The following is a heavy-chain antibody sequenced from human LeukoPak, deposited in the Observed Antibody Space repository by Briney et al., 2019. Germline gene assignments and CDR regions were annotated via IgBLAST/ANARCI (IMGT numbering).Heavy chain of an antibody. CDR1: GFTFSSYG. J-gene: IGHJ4*02. V-gene: IGHV3-30*18. CDR2: ISYDGSSK. Sequence: PGRSLRLSCAASGFTFSSYGMHWVRQAPGKGLEGVAMISYDGSSKNYADSVKGRFTISRDNSKTTLYLEMNSPRAEDTAVYYCAKDYYSRYNSGWTIGYWGQGTLVTVSS. CDR3: AKDYYSRYNSGWTIGY. D-gene: IGHD6-19*01.